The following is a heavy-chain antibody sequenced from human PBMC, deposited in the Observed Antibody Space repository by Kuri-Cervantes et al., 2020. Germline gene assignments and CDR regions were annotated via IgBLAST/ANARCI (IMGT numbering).Heavy chain of an antibody. V-gene: IGHV1-69*13. CDR2: IIPIFGTA. D-gene: IGHD3-22*01. Sequence: SVKVSCKASGGTFSSYAISWVRQAPGQGLEWMGGIIPIFGTANYAQKFQGRVTITADESTSTAYMELSSLRSEDTAVYYCARDFDDSSGYYETYFDYWGQGTLVTVSS. CDR3: ARDFDDSSGYYETYFDY. J-gene: IGHJ4*02. CDR1: GGTFSSYA.